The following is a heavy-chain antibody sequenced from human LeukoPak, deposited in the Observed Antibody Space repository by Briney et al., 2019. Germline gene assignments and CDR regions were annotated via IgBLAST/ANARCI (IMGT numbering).Heavy chain of an antibody. CDR2: INAGNANT. CDR1: GYTFTSHT. D-gene: IGHD4-17*01. Sequence: ASVKVSCKASGYTFTSHTIHWVRQAPGQRLEWMGWINAGNANTKYSQRFQGRATITRDTSATTTYMYLSSLRSEDTALYYCARETAVTQNDAFDIWGQGTMITVSS. J-gene: IGHJ3*02. CDR3: ARETAVTQNDAFDI. V-gene: IGHV1-3*01.